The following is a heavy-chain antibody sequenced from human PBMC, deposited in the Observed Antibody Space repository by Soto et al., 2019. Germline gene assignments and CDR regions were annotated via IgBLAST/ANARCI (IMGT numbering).Heavy chain of an antibody. CDR1: GFTFSSYG. D-gene: IGHD3-22*01. J-gene: IGHJ4*02. CDR2: ISYDGSNK. Sequence: QVQLVESGGGVVQPGRSLRLSCAASGFTFSSYGMHWVSQAPGKGLEWVAVISYDGSNKYYADSVKGRFTISRDNSKNTLYLQMNSLRAEDTDVYYCAQDHGMYYYDSSGYTLDYWGQGTLVTVSS. CDR3: AQDHGMYYYDSSGYTLDY. V-gene: IGHV3-30*18.